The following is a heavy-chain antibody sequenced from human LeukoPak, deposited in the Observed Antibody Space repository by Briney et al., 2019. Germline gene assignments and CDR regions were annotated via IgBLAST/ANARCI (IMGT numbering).Heavy chain of an antibody. J-gene: IGHJ4*02. CDR1: GFTFDDYG. CDR2: INWNGGST. V-gene: IGHV3-20*04. D-gene: IGHD6-13*01. CDR3: AKASGYSSSWYSSAPYYFDY. Sequence: GGSLRLSCAASGFTFDDYGMSWVRQAPGKGLEWVSGINWNGGSTGYADSVKGRFTISRDNAKNSLYLQMNSLRAEDTALYYCAKASGYSSSWYSSAPYYFDYWGQGTLVTVSS.